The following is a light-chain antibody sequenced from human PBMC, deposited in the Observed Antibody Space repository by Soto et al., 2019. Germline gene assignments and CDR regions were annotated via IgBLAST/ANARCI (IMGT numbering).Light chain of an antibody. J-gene: IGKJ1*01. V-gene: IGKV3-15*01. CDR3: QQYANWPRT. CDR1: QSVDRN. CDR2: GAS. Sequence: ETVMTQSQATLSVSPGERATLSCRASQSVDRNFAWYQQKPGQAPRLLIAGASTRATDIPARFSGSGSGTECTLTISSLQSEDFEVYYCQQYANWPRTFGKGTKVEIK.